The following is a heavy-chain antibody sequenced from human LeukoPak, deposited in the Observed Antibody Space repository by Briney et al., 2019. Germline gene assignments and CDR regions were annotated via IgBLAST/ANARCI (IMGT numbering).Heavy chain of an antibody. Sequence: PGGSLRLSCAASGFTFTQFWMSWLRQAPGKGLEWVANIQEDGKKENYVDSVRGRFTISRDNAKNSIYLQMNSLRVEDTAVYYCAKDIVGGGDDYWGQGTLVIVSS. CDR1: GFTFTQFW. CDR3: AKDIVGGGDDY. V-gene: IGHV3-7*01. J-gene: IGHJ4*02. CDR2: IQEDGKKE. D-gene: IGHD2-21*02.